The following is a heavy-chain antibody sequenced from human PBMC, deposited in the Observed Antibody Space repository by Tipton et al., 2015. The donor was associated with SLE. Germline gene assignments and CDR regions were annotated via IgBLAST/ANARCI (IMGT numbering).Heavy chain of an antibody. Sequence: TLSLTCTVSGGSISSGSYYWSWIRQPAGKGLEWIGYIYTSGSTNYNPSLKSRVTISVDTSKNQFSLKLSSVTAADTAVYYCARVGRMDYYDSSGDAFDIWGQGTMVTVSS. CDR2: IYTSGST. CDR3: ARVGRMDYYDSSGDAFDI. D-gene: IGHD3-22*01. CDR1: GGSISSGSYY. J-gene: IGHJ3*02. V-gene: IGHV4-61*09.